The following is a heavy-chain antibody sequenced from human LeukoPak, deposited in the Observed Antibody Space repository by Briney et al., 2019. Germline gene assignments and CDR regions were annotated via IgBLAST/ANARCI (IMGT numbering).Heavy chain of an antibody. Sequence: ASVKVSCKASGYAFTSYGISWVRQAPGQGLEWMGWISAYNGNTNYAQKLQGRVTMTTDTSTSTAYMGLSSLRSEDTAVYYCGMVRDDAFDIWGQGTMVTVSS. D-gene: IGHD3-10*01. CDR1: GYAFTSYG. V-gene: IGHV1-18*01. CDR2: ISAYNGNT. CDR3: GMVRDDAFDI. J-gene: IGHJ3*02.